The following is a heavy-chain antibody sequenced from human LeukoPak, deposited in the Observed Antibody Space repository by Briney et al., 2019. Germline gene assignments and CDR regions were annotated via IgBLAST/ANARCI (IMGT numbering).Heavy chain of an antibody. CDR1: GFTFSSYG. CDR3: AKDLKEGAARGFDP. CDR2: ISYDGSNK. D-gene: IGHD3-9*01. Sequence: GGSLRLSCAASGFTFSSYGMHWVRQAPGKGLEWVAVISYDGSNKYYADSVKGRFTISRDNSKNTLYLQMNSLRAEDTAVYYCAKDLKEGAARGFDPWGQGTLVTVSS. V-gene: IGHV3-30*18. J-gene: IGHJ5*02.